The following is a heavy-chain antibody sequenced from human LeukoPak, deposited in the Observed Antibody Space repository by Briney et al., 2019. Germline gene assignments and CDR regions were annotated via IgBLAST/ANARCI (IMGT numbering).Heavy chain of an antibody. CDR1: GYSFTSYW. J-gene: IGHJ4*02. Sequence: GESLKISCKGSGYSFTSYWIGWVRQMPGKGLEWMGIIYPGDSDTRYSPSFQGQVTISADESISTAYLQWSSLKASDTAMYYCARRPSSPDILTGYCYFDYWGQGTLVTVSS. CDR3: ARRPSSPDILTGYCYFDY. D-gene: IGHD3-9*01. V-gene: IGHV5-51*01. CDR2: IYPGDSDT.